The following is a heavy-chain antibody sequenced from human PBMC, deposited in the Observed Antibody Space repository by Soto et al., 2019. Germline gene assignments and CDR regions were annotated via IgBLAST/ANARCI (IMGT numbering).Heavy chain of an antibody. D-gene: IGHD3-9*01. J-gene: IGHJ5*02. CDR2: INPNSGGT. Sequence: ASVKVSCKASGYTFTGYYMHWVRQAPGQGLEWMGWINPNSGGTNYAQKFQGRVTITRDTSASTDYMELSSLRSEDTAVYSCAILRYFGEGMGFDPWGQGTLVTVSS. V-gene: IGHV1-2*02. CDR3: AILRYFGEGMGFDP. CDR1: GYTFTGYY.